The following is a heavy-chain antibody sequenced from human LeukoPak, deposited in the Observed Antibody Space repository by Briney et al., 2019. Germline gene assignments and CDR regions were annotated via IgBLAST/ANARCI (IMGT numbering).Heavy chain of an antibody. CDR3: ARRTDRVDDAFDV. D-gene: IGHD3/OR15-3a*01. CDR2: IIPSLNRA. V-gene: IGHV1-69*04. CDR1: GGPFDNYA. Sequence: ASVKISCKSSGGPFDNYAINWVRQAPGQGLERMGRIIPSLNRANYAQIRVTITADKSTATAYMELSGLRYEDTAVYYCARRTDRVDDAFDVWGQGTMVTASS. J-gene: IGHJ3*01.